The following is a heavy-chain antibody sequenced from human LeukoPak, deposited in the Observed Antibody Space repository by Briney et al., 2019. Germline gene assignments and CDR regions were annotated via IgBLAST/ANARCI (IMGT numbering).Heavy chain of an antibody. D-gene: IGHD6-13*01. V-gene: IGHV4-59*08. CDR3: ARHFKTSTWTSGKDV. J-gene: IGHJ6*02. Sequence: PSETLSLTCTVSGGSISSYYWSWTRQPPGKGLEWIGYIYSSGSTKYNPSLESRVTISVDTSKNQFSLNLSSVTAADTAVYYCARHFKTSTWTSGKDVWGQGTTVTVSS. CDR2: IYSSGST. CDR1: GGSISSYY.